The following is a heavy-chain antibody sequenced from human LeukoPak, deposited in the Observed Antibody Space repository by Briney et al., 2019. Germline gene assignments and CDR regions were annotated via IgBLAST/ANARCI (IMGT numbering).Heavy chain of an antibody. D-gene: IGHD1-26*01. V-gene: IGHV1-8*01. CDR2: MNPNSGNT. CDR3: AREASSGFETDY. Sequence: ASVKVSCKASGYTFTSYDINWVRQATGQGLEWMGWMNPNSGNTGYAQKFQGRVTMTRNTPISTAYMELSSLRSEDTAVYYCAREASSGFETDYWGQGTLVTVSS. CDR1: GYTFTSYD. J-gene: IGHJ4*02.